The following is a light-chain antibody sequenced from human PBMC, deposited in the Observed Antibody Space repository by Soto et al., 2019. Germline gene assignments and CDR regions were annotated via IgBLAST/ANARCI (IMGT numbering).Light chain of an antibody. V-gene: IGKV3-20*01. Sequence: EFVLTQSPGTLSLSPGERATLSCRASPTVRNTYLAGYQQQPGQAPRLLIYDASSRATGIPDRFSGGGSGTDFPLTISRLEPEDLAVYYCPQFSSYPLTFGGGTKVEIK. J-gene: IGKJ4*01. CDR2: DAS. CDR3: PQFSSYPLT. CDR1: PTVRNTY.